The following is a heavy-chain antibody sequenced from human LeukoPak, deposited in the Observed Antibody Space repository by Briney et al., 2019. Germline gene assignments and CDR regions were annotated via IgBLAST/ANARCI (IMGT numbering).Heavy chain of an antibody. J-gene: IGHJ4*02. CDR3: ARISYSKSFLDY. D-gene: IGHD4-11*01. Sequence: SGPTLVNPTQTLTLTCSFSGFSLSTTGMRVSWIRQPPGKALEWLARSDWDDDKFYTTSLKTRLTISKDTSKNQVVLTMTNMDPVDTDTYYCARISYSKSFLDYWGQGTLVTVSS. CDR1: GFSLSTTGMR. CDR2: SDWDDDK. V-gene: IGHV2-70*04.